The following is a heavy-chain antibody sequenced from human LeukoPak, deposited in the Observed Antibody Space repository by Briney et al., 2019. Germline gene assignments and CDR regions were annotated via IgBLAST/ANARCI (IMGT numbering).Heavy chain of an antibody. J-gene: IGHJ4*02. D-gene: IGHD2-15*01. CDR1: GFIFSDYS. V-gene: IGHV3-21*01. CDR3: SRGSYNSGGTSDY. CDR2: ISTSGNYI. Sequence: GGSLRLSCAASGFIFSDYSMNWVRQAPGKGLEWVSYISTSGNYIYYADSVKGRFTISRDNAKNSLYLQMNSLRADDTAVYYCSRGSYNSGGTSDYWGQGNLITASS.